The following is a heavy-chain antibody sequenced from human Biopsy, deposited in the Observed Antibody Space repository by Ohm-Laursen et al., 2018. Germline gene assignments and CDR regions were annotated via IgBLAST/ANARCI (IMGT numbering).Heavy chain of an antibody. CDR2: VYYTGST. V-gene: IGHV4-59*01. Sequence: GTLSLTCIVSGDSISSYYWSWIRQPPGKGLQWIGYVYYTGSTDYNPSLQSRVTISVDTSTNHFSLRLRSVTPADTAIYYCARDRGYYSDRTVPGYFDLWGRGTLVTASS. J-gene: IGHJ2*01. D-gene: IGHD3-22*01. CDR3: ARDRGYYSDRTVPGYFDL. CDR1: GDSISSYY.